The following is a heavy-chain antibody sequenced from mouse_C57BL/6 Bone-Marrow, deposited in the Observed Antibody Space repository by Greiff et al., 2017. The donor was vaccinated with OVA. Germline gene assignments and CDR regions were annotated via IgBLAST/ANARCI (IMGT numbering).Heavy chain of an antibody. CDR3: ARIGYYYGSSYQAWFAY. Sequence: QVTLKESGPGILQPSQTLSLTCSFSGFSLSTFGMGVGWIRQPSGKGLEWLAHIWWDDDTYYNPALKSRLTISKDTSTNQVFLKIANVDTADTATYYCARIGYYYGSSYQAWFAYWGQGTLVTVSA. D-gene: IGHD1-1*01. J-gene: IGHJ3*01. V-gene: IGHV8-8*01. CDR2: IWWDDDT. CDR1: GFSLSTFGMG.